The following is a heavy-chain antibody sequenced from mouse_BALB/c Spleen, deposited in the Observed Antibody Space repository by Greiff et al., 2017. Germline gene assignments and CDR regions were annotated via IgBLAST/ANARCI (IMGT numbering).Heavy chain of an antibody. CDR1: GYTFTSYW. V-gene: IGHV1-69*02. Sequence: QVQLQQPGAELVKPGASVKLSCKASGYTFTSYWMHWVKQRPGQGLEWIGEIDPSDSYTNYNQKFKGKATLTVDKSSSTAYMQLSSLTSEDSAVYYCASYYGSSYGYFDVWGAGTTVTVSS. D-gene: IGHD1-1*01. CDR2: IDPSDSYT. J-gene: IGHJ1*01. CDR3: ASYYGSSYGYFDV.